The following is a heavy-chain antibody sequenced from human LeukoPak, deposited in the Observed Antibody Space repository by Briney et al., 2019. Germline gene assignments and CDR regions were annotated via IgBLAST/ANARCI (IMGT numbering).Heavy chain of an antibody. CDR2: IYTSGST. J-gene: IGHJ6*03. CDR1: GGSISSYY. V-gene: IGHV4-4*09. CDR3: ARQFAYSSSYYYYYYMDV. D-gene: IGHD6-6*01. Sequence: SETLSLTCTVSGGSISSYYWSWIRQPPGKGLEWIGYIYTSGSTNYNPSLKSRVTISVDTSKNQFSLKLSSVTAADTAVYYCARQFAYSSSYYYYYYMDVWGKGTTVTVS.